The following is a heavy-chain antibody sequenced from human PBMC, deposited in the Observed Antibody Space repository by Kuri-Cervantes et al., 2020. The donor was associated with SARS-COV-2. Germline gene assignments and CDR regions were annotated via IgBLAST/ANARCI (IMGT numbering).Heavy chain of an antibody. CDR1: GGSISSYY. CDR3: ARVPAMIVVVITTDPLFFYY. V-gene: IGHV4-59*08. CDR2: IYYSGST. Sequence: SEPLSLTCTVSGGSISSYYWSWIRQPPGKGLEWIGYIYYSGSTNYNPSLKSRVTISVDTSKNQFSLKLSSVTAADTAVHYCARVPAMIVVVITTDPLFFYYWGQGTLVTVSS. J-gene: IGHJ4*02. D-gene: IGHD3-22*01.